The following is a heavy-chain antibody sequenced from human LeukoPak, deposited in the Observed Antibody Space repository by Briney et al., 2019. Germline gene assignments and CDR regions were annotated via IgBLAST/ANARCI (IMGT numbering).Heavy chain of an antibody. CDR1: GFTFSRYS. Sequence: PGGSLRLSCAASGFTFSRYSMNWVRQAPGKGLEWVSYISSSSSTIYYADSVKGRFTISRDNAKNSLYLQMNSLRAEDTAVYYCAKSYSSSWYDNYLDYWGQGTLVTVSS. V-gene: IGHV3-48*01. CDR3: AKSYSSSWYDNYLDY. D-gene: IGHD6-13*01. CDR2: ISSSSSTI. J-gene: IGHJ4*02.